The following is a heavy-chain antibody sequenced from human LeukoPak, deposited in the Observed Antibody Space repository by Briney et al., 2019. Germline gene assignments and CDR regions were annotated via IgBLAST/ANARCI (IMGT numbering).Heavy chain of an antibody. D-gene: IGHD4-17*01. Sequence: GASVKVSCKASGYTFTGSFMHWVRQAPGQGLEWMGRINPNSGGTNYAQKFQGRVTMTRDTSISTAYKELSRLRSDDTAVYYCARSYGDYGNHYYYMDVWGKGTTVTVYS. CDR2: INPNSGGT. V-gene: IGHV1-2*06. J-gene: IGHJ6*03. CDR1: GYTFTGSF. CDR3: ARSYGDYGNHYYYMDV.